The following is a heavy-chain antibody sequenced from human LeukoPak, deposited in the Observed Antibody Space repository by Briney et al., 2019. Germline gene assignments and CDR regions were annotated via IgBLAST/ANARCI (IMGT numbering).Heavy chain of an antibody. D-gene: IGHD3-10*01. V-gene: IGHV3-33*01. Sequence: PGGSLRLSCAASGFTFSSYGMHWVRQAPGKGLEWVAVIWYDGSNKYYADSVKGRFTISRDNSKNTLYLQMNSLRAEDTAVYYCARILWFGELLTGFDYWGQGTLVTVSS. CDR2: IWYDGSNK. J-gene: IGHJ4*02. CDR1: GFTFSSYG. CDR3: ARILWFGELLTGFDY.